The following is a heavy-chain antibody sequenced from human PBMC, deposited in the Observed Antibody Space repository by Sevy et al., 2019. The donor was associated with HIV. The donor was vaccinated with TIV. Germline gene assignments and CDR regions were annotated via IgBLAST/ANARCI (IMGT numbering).Heavy chain of an antibody. CDR3: PRVGIFEKSESQYMFIDY. V-gene: IGHV3-7*01. CDR2: INQDGSKI. J-gene: IGHJ4*02. Sequence: GGSLRLSCAASGFTFTTYWMTWVRQAPGKGLEWVANINQDGSKINYVDSVKGRFIISRDNAKKSLYVQMNSLRADDTAVYYCPRVGIFEKSESQYMFIDYWGQGTLVTVSS. CDR1: GFTFTTYW. D-gene: IGHD3-10*02.